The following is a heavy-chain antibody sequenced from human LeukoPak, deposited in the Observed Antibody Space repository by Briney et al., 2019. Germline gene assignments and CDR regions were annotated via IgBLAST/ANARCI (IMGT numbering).Heavy chain of an antibody. CDR1: GFTFTNYA. D-gene: IGHD6-19*01. V-gene: IGHV3-23*01. J-gene: IGHJ3*02. Sequence: GGSLRLSCAASGFTFTNYAMSWVRQAPGKGLEWVSGVSTSGGGTYYADSVKGRFTISRDNSKNTLYLQMNSLRAEDTAVYYCAKDGAVVGTMDAFDMWGQGTLVTVSS. CDR3: AKDGAVVGTMDAFDM. CDR2: VSTSGGGT.